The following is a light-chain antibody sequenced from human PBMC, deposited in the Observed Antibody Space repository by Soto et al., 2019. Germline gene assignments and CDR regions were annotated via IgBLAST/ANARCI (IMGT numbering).Light chain of an antibody. V-gene: IGLV2-23*01. Sequence: QSALTQPASVSGSPGQSITISCTASSSHIGSSNLVSWYQHHSGKAPKLIIYEGNKRPSGASNRFSGSKSGKTASLTISGLQAEDEGTYYCCSYAGSSPLYVFGTGTQLTVL. CDR1: SSHIGSSNL. CDR2: EGN. J-gene: IGLJ1*01. CDR3: CSYAGSSPLYV.